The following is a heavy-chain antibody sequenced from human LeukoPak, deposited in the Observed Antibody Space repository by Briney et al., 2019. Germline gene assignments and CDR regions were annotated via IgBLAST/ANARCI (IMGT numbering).Heavy chain of an antibody. D-gene: IGHD3-22*01. J-gene: IGHJ4*02. CDR1: GFTFSSYG. CDR3: AKELSGYQFDY. Sequence: GGSLRLSCAASGFTFSSYGMHWVRQAPGKGLEWVAVISYDGSNKYYADSVKGRFTTSRDNSKNTLYLQMNSLRAEDTAVYYCAKELSGYQFDYWGQGTLVTVSS. V-gene: IGHV3-30*18. CDR2: ISYDGSNK.